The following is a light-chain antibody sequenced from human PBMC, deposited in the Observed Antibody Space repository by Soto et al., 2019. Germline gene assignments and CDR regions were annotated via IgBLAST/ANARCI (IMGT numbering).Light chain of an antibody. CDR3: QQYGNSPRT. Sequence: EIVLTQSPGTLSLSPGERVSLSCRASQTINRSFLAWYQQKPGQAPRLLIYGASSRATGVPDRFSGSGSGTEFTLTISRVEPGDFAVYYCQQYGNSPRTFGQGTKVEIK. V-gene: IGKV3-20*01. CDR1: QTINRSF. CDR2: GAS. J-gene: IGKJ1*01.